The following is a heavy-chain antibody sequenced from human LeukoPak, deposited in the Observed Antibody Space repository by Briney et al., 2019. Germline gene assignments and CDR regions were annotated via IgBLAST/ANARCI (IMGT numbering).Heavy chain of an antibody. Sequence: SQTLSLTCAISGDSVSSNSAAWNWIRQSPSRGLEWLGRTYYRSKWYNDYAVSVKSRITINPDTSKNQFSLQLNSVTPEDTAVYYCARDPLKWGIWSSRWFDPWGQGTLVTVSS. J-gene: IGHJ5*02. D-gene: IGHD2-15*01. CDR2: TYYRSKWYN. V-gene: IGHV6-1*01. CDR1: GDSVSSNSAA. CDR3: ARDPLKWGIWSSRWFDP.